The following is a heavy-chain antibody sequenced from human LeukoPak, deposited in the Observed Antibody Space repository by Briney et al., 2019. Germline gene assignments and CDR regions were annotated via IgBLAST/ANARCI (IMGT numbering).Heavy chain of an antibody. J-gene: IGHJ6*03. CDR1: GYTFTGYY. D-gene: IGHD1-7*01. V-gene: IGHV1-2*02. Sequence: ASVKVSCKASGYTFTGYYMHWVRQAPGQGLEWMGWINPNSGGTNYAQKFQGRVTMTRDTSISTAYMELSRLRSDDTAVYYCARGGSRGELGYYYYMDVWGKGTTVTVSS. CDR3: ARGGSRGELGYYYYMDV. CDR2: INPNSGGT.